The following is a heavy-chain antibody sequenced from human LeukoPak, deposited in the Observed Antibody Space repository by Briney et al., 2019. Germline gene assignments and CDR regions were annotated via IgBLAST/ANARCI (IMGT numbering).Heavy chain of an antibody. CDR1: GYGFTSYW. CDR3: ARQEYCSGGSCYTWFDP. V-gene: IGHV5-51*01. CDR2: IYPADSDI. J-gene: IGHJ5*02. D-gene: IGHD2-15*01. Sequence: GESLKISCKGSGYGFTSYWIGWVRQMPGKGLEWMGIIYPADSDIRYSPSFQGQVTISADKSISIAYLQWSSLKASDTAMYYCARQEYCSGGSCYTWFDPWGQGTLVTVSS.